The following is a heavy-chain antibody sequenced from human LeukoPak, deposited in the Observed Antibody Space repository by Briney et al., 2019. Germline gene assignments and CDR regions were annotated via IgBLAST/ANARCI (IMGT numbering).Heavy chain of an antibody. CDR3: ARTHEEAAIRYYYYYMDV. CDR2: IIPIFGTA. V-gene: IGHV1-69*13. D-gene: IGHD2-2*01. Sequence: SVKVSCKASGGTFSSYAINWVRQAPGQGLEWMGGIIPIFGTANYAQKFQGRVTITADESTSTAYMELSSLRSEDTAMYYCARTHEEAAIRYYYYYMDVWGKGTTVTVSS. J-gene: IGHJ6*03. CDR1: GGTFSSYA.